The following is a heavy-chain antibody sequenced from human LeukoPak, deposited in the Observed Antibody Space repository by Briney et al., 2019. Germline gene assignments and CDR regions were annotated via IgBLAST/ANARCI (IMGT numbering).Heavy chain of an antibody. Sequence: SQTLSLTCTVSGGSISSGGYYWSWIRQPPGKGLEWIGYIYHSGSTYYNPSLKSRVTISVDRSKNQFSLKLSSVTAADTAVYYCARAVGIDFDYWGQGTLVTVSS. J-gene: IGHJ4*02. D-gene: IGHD6-13*01. CDR3: ARAVGIDFDY. CDR2: IYHSGST. V-gene: IGHV4-30-2*01. CDR1: GGSISSGGYY.